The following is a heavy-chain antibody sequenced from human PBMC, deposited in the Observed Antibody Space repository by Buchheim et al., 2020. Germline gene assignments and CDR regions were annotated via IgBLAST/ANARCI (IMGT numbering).Heavy chain of an antibody. J-gene: IGHJ4*02. Sequence: EVQLLESGGGLVQTGGSLRLSCAASGFTFSSYDMNWVRQAPGKGLEWVSGISGSGGSTYYADSVKGRFTISRDNSKNTLYLQMSILRAEDRAVYYCARASVAVSRANFDYWGQGTL. D-gene: IGHD3-22*01. CDR1: GFTFSSYD. CDR2: ISGSGGST. V-gene: IGHV3-23*01. CDR3: ARASVAVSRANFDY.